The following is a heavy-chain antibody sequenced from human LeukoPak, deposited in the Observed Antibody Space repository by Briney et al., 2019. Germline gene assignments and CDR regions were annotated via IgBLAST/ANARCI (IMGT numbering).Heavy chain of an antibody. Sequence: PGGSLRLSCAASGFTFSTYSMKWVRQAPGKGLEWVSYISDSGAMYYADSVRGRFTISRENAQNSLFLQMNSLRAEDTAVYYCARGGGYRGYDADCWGQGTLVTVSS. CDR3: ARGGGYRGYDADC. D-gene: IGHD5-12*01. CDR1: GFTFSTYS. J-gene: IGHJ4*02. CDR2: ISDSGAM. V-gene: IGHV3-48*01.